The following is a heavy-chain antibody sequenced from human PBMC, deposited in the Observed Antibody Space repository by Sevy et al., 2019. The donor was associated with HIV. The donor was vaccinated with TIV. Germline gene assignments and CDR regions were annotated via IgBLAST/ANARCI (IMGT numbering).Heavy chain of an antibody. Sequence: GGSLRLSCAASGFTVSSNYMSWVRQAPGKGLEWVSVIYSGGSTYYADSVKGGFTISRDNSKNTLYLQMNSLRAEDTAENYGARAGRVVPNCSGGSCYYFDYWGQGTLVTVSS. CDR2: IYSGGST. CDR3: ARAGRVVPNCSGGSCYYFDY. V-gene: IGHV3-53*01. D-gene: IGHD2-15*01. J-gene: IGHJ4*02. CDR1: GFTVSSNY.